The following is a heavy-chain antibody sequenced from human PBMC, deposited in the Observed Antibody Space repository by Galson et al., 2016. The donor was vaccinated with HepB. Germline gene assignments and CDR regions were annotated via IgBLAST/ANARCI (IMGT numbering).Heavy chain of an antibody. J-gene: IGHJ4*02. D-gene: IGHD2-15*01. CDR2: ISAYNGNA. CDR3: ARYRGYSSAYLDY. V-gene: IGHV1-18*01. Sequence: SVKVSCKASGFTFTTYYFSWVRQAPGQGLECMGWISAYNGNAYYPEHLQGRVTMTTDTSTSTVYMELRSLRTDDTAVYYCARYRGYSSAYLDYWGQGTLVTVSS. CDR1: GFTFTTYY.